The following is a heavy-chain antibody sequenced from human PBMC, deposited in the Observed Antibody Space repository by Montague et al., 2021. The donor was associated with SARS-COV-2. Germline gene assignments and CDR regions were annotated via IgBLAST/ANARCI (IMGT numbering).Heavy chain of an antibody. D-gene: IGHD4-23*01. Sequence: SLRLSCAVSGFTFTSYAMSWVRQAPGKGLEWVSVIFYSDSNTHYADSVKGRFTISRDNSKNMVYLQMNSLRAEDTAVYYCARGVFTPDNWGQGTMVTVSS. J-gene: IGHJ4*02. CDR1: GFTFTSYA. V-gene: IGHV3-23*01. CDR2: IFYSDSNT. CDR3: ARGVFTPDN.